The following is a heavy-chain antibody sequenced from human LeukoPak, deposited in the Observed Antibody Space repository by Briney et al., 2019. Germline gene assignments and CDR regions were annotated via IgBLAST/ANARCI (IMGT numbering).Heavy chain of an antibody. CDR1: GFTFSNYA. D-gene: IGHD5-12*01. Sequence: GGSLRLSCAASGFTFSNYAMNWVRQTPGKGLEWVAVLIGSSGATDYADSVKGRFTISRDNSKNTLFLQMNSLRAEDTAIYYCAKGAYDYIEIAYFDYWGQGALVTVSS. CDR3: AKGAYDYIEIAYFDY. V-gene: IGHV3-23*01. J-gene: IGHJ4*02. CDR2: LIGSSGAT.